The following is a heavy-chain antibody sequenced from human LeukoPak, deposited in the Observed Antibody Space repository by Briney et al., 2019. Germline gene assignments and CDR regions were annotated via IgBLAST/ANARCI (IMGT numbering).Heavy chain of an antibody. CDR1: GYTFTGYY. V-gene: IGHV1-8*02. J-gene: IGHJ6*02. D-gene: IGHD3-3*01. CDR2: INPNSGNT. Sequence: ASVKVSCKASGYTFTGYYMHWVRQAPGQGLEWMGWINPNSGNTGYAQKFQGRVTMTRNTSISTAYMELSSLRSEDTAVYYCARGLVGDFWSGYYYYYGMDVWGQGTTVTVSS. CDR3: ARGLVGDFWSGYYYYYGMDV.